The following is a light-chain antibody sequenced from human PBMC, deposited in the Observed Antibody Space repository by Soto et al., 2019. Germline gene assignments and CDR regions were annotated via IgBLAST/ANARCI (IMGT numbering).Light chain of an antibody. CDR1: QSVSGSY. Sequence: ETVLTQSPGPPSLSPGERATLSRSASQSVSGSYLAWYQQNPAQAPRLLIYGASSRATGIPDRFSGSGSGTDFTLTISRLEPEDFAVYYCQQYESSPRTFGQGTKVDIK. CDR3: QQYESSPRT. J-gene: IGKJ1*01. V-gene: IGKV3-20*01. CDR2: GAS.